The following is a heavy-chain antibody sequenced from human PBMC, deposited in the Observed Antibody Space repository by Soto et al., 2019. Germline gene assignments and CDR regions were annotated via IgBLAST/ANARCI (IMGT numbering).Heavy chain of an antibody. V-gene: IGHV3-23*01. Sequence: EVQLLESGGGLVQPGGSLRLSCAASGFTFSSYAMSWVRQAPGKGLEWVSAISGSGGSTYYADSVKGRFTISRDNSKNTLYLQMTSLRAEDTAVYYCAKDGSGPYYYGMDVWGQGTTVTVSS. D-gene: IGHD3-3*01. CDR2: ISGSGGST. J-gene: IGHJ6*02. CDR3: AKDGSGPYYYGMDV. CDR1: GFTFSSYA.